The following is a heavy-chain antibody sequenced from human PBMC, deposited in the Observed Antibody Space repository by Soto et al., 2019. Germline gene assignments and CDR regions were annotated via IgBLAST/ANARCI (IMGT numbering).Heavy chain of an antibody. CDR2: ISGSGGST. Sequence: GGSLRLSCAASGFTFSSYAMSRVRQAPGKGLEWVSAISGSGGSTYYADSVKGRFTISRDNSKNTLYLQMNSLRAEDTAVYYCAKEGGLRYFDWSALDYWGQGTLVTVSS. D-gene: IGHD3-9*01. CDR1: GFTFSSYA. V-gene: IGHV3-23*01. J-gene: IGHJ4*02. CDR3: AKEGGLRYFDWSALDY.